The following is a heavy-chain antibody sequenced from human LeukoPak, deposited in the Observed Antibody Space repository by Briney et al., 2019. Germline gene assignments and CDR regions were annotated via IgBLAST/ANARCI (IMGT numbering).Heavy chain of an antibody. D-gene: IGHD6-13*01. J-gene: IGHJ4*02. V-gene: IGHV4-34*01. Sequence: SETLSLTCAVYGGSFSGYYWSWIRQPPGKGLEWIGEINHSGSTNYNPSLKSRVTISVDTSKNQFSLKLSSVTAADTAVYYCARGRGIRSSSWYNYWGQGTLVTVSS. CDR1: GGSFSGYY. CDR2: INHSGST. CDR3: ARGRGIRSSSWYNY.